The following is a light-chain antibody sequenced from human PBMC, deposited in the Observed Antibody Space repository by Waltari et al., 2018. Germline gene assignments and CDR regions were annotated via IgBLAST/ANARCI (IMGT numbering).Light chain of an antibody. CDR2: PAS. CDR1: QTISRY. Sequence: DIPITQSPSSLSASVGDRVTITCRPSQTISRYVNWYQQKPGKAPNLLIYPASSLQSGVPSRLSGSGSGRDFTLIINRLQPEDFATYYWQERYSFTRTFGQGTKVEIK. V-gene: IGKV1-39*01. CDR3: QERYSFTRT. J-gene: IGKJ1*01.